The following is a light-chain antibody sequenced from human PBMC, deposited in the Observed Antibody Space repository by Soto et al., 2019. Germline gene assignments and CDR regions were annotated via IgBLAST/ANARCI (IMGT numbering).Light chain of an antibody. CDR2: DAS. CDR3: QQRSSWPIT. V-gene: IGKV3-11*01. Sequence: EIVLAQSPATLSLSPRERATLSCRASQSVSRYLAWYQQKPGKAPRLLIYDASDRATGIPARFSGSGSGTDFTLTISSLEPEDFAVYYCQQRSSWPITFGQGTRLEIK. J-gene: IGKJ5*01. CDR1: QSVSRY.